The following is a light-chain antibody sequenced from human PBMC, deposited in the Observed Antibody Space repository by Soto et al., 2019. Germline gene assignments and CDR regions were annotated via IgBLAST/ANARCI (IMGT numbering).Light chain of an antibody. CDR1: TGAVTSGFY. CDR3: LLYYGGTHLRV. CDR2: GAS. Sequence: VVTQEPSLTVSPGGTVTLTCASSTGAVTSGFYPNWFQQKPGQAPRALIYGASNKHSWTPARFSGSLLGDKAALTLSGVQPEDEAEYYCLLYYGGTHLRVFGGGTKVTVL. J-gene: IGLJ3*02. V-gene: IGLV7-43*01.